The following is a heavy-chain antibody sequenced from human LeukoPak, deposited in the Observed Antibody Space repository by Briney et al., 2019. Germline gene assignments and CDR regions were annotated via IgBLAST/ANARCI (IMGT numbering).Heavy chain of an antibody. Sequence: SQTLSLTCAISGDSVSSNSATWNRIRQSPSRGLEWLGRTYYRSKWYIDYGASVKGRITISPDTSNNQFSLQLNSVTPEDTAIYYCTRAPHHWGSDYWGQGTLVTVSS. J-gene: IGHJ4*02. V-gene: IGHV6-1*01. CDR2: TYYRSKWYI. CDR1: GDSVSSNSAT. D-gene: IGHD7-27*01. CDR3: TRAPHHWGSDY.